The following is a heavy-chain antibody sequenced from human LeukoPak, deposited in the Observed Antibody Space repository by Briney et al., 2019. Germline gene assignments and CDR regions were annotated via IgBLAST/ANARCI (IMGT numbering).Heavy chain of an antibody. D-gene: IGHD5-18*01. Sequence: GGSLRLSCAASGFTFSSYEMHWVRQAPGKGLEWISYISGSGSTIYYADSVKGRFTISRDNGKNSLYLQMNSLRAEDTAVYHCARVHYNTAMVDIDYWGQGTLVTVSS. CDR2: ISGSGSTI. J-gene: IGHJ4*02. V-gene: IGHV3-48*03. CDR1: GFTFSSYE. CDR3: ARVHYNTAMVDIDY.